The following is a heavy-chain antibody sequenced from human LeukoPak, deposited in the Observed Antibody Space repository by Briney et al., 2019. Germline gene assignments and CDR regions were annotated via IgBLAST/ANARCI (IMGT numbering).Heavy chain of an antibody. J-gene: IGHJ4*02. CDR3: ATITYYGSGRGYFDY. D-gene: IGHD3-10*01. CDR2: IEQDGSEI. Sequence: PGGSLRLSCAASGFTFSSYWMSWVRQAPGKGLEWAANIEQDGSEILYVDSVKGRFTISRDNAKNSLYLQMNSLRAEDTALYYCATITYYGSGRGYFDYWGQGTLVTVSS. V-gene: IGHV3-7*05. CDR1: GFTFSSYW.